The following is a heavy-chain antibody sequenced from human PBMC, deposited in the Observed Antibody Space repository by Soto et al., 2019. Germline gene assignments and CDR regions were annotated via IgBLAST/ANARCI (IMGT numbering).Heavy chain of an antibody. Sequence: SETLSLTCTVSGGSISSYYWSWIRQPPGKGLEWIGYIYYSGSTNYNPSLKSRVTISVDTSKNQFSLKLSSVTAADTAVYYCERDRKAAAGTLGYYYYGMDVWGQGTTVTVSS. CDR1: GGSISSYY. J-gene: IGHJ6*02. D-gene: IGHD6-13*01. CDR3: ERDRKAAAGTLGYYYYGMDV. CDR2: IYYSGST. V-gene: IGHV4-59*01.